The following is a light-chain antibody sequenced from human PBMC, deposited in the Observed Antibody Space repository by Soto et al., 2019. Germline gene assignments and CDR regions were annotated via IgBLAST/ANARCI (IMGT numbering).Light chain of an antibody. Sequence: EIVMTQSPATLSLSPGERVTLSCRASQSVSSKLAWYQQKPGQAPRLLIYGASIRATDIPARFSGSGSGTEFTLTISRLQSEDFANFYCQQYSNWPYTFGQGTKLEIK. CDR3: QQYSNWPYT. CDR1: QSVSSK. V-gene: IGKV3-15*01. J-gene: IGKJ2*01. CDR2: GAS.